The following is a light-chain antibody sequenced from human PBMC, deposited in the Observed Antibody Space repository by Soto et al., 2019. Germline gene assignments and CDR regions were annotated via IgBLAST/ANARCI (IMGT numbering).Light chain of an antibody. Sequence: DIQLTQSPPTLSASVGDRVTITCRASQSIRYYLAWYQQMPGKAPKLLIYGASSLQSGVPSRFSGSGSGTEFTLTISSLQPDDIATYFCQHHNSYSQTFGHGTKVEIK. J-gene: IGKJ1*01. V-gene: IGKV1-5*01. CDR3: QHHNSYSQT. CDR1: QSIRYY. CDR2: GAS.